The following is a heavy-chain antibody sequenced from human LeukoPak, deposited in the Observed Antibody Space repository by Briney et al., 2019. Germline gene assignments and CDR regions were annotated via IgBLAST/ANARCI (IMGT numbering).Heavy chain of an antibody. V-gene: IGHV3-23*01. D-gene: IGHD6-19*01. CDR3: AKASGYSSGWRFDY. Sequence: GGSLRLSCAASGFTFSSYAMSWVRQAPGKGLEWVSAISGSGGSTYYADSVKGRFTISRDNSKNTLYLEMNSLRVEDTAVYYCAKASGYSSGWRFDYWGQGTLVTVSS. CDR2: ISGSGGST. CDR1: GFTFSSYA. J-gene: IGHJ4*02.